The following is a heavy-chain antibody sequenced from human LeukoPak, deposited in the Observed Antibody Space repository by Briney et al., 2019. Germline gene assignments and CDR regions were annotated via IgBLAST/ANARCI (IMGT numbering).Heavy chain of an antibody. D-gene: IGHD3-10*01. CDR2: MNPNNGNT. J-gene: IGHJ5*02. CDR1: GFTFTRYD. Sequence: GASVKVSCKASGFTFTRYDINWVRQATGQGLEWMGWMNPNNGNTGYAQTFQGRVTMTRDTFTSTAYMELRSLTSEDTAVYYCVRDGEGLAISVYYWFDLWGQGTLVTVSS. CDR3: VRDGEGLAISVYYWFDL. V-gene: IGHV1-8*01.